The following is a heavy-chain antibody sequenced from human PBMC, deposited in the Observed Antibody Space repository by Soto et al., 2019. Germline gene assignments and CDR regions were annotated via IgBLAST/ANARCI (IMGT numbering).Heavy chain of an antibody. J-gene: IGHJ6*02. Sequence: QVELVQSGAEVKKPGSSVKVSCKASGGNFITFAISWVRQAPGQGLEWMGEISPISSTTKSAQKFQDRDTISADGSSSTVHMELRSLNSEDTAIYFCAKKLGTDPFGSYGMDVWGQGTTVPVSS. CDR1: GGNFITFA. CDR3: AKKLGTDPFGSYGMDV. D-gene: IGHD7-27*01. V-gene: IGHV1-69*01. CDR2: ISPISSTT.